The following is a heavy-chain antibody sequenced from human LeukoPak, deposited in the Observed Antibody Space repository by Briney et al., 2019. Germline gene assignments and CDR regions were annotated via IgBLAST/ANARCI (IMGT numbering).Heavy chain of an antibody. CDR3: ARDRFRRDGYNYGRDGAFDI. V-gene: IGHV3-23*01. D-gene: IGHD5-24*01. J-gene: IGHJ3*02. CDR2: ISGHGDIT. Sequence: GGSLRLSCAASGFIFRNYGMNWVRQAPGKGLEWVSGISGHGDITYYADSVKGRFTISRDNSKNTLYLQMNSLRAEDTAVYYCARDRFRRDGYNYGRDGAFDIWGQGTMVTVSS. CDR1: GFIFRNYG.